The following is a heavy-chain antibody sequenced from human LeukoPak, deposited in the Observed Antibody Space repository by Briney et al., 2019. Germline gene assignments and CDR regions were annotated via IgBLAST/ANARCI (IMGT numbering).Heavy chain of an antibody. D-gene: IGHD2-2*01. J-gene: IGHJ4*02. CDR1: GGSISSGSYY. Sequence: SQTLSLTCTVSGGSISSGSYYWSWIRQPAGKGLERIGRIYTSGSTNYNPSLKSRVTISVDTSTNQSSLKLSSVTAADTAVYYCARSHWGYCSSTSCYNYYFDYWGQGTLVTVSS. V-gene: IGHV4-61*02. CDR2: IYTSGST. CDR3: ARSHWGYCSSTSCYNYYFDY.